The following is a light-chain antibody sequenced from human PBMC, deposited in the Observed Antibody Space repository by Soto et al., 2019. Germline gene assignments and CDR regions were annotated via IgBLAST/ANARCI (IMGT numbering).Light chain of an antibody. CDR1: SGHSSYA. CDR2: LNSDGRH. V-gene: IGLV4-69*01. Sequence: QPVLTQSPSASASLGASVKLTCTLSSGHSSYAIAWHQQQPEKGPRYLMKLNSDGRHSKGDGIPARFSGSNSGAERYLTISSLQYEDEADCYCQTWGTGTVVFGGGTKLTVL. J-gene: IGLJ2*01. CDR3: QTWGTGTVV.